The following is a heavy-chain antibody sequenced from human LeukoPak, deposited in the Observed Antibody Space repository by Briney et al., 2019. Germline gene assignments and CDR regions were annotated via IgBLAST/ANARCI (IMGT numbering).Heavy chain of an antibody. J-gene: IGHJ4*02. Sequence: SETLSLTCTVSGGSISSYYWSWIRQPPGKGLEWIGYIYYSGSTNYNPSLKSRVTISVDTSKNQFSLKLSSVTAADTAVYYCARHPRLLWFGLFDYWGQGTLVTVFS. CDR3: ARHPRLLWFGLFDY. CDR1: GGSISSYY. D-gene: IGHD3-10*01. V-gene: IGHV4-59*08. CDR2: IYYSGST.